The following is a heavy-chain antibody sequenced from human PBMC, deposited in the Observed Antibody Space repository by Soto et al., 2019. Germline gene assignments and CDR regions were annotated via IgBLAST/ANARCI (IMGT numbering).Heavy chain of an antibody. CDR2: IKQDGSEK. CDR1: GFTFSSYW. J-gene: IGHJ5*02. CDR3: ARDLPADGDYPNWFDP. Sequence: EVQLVESGGGLVQPGGSLRLSCAASGFTFSSYWMSWVRQAPGKGLEWVANIKQDGSEKYYVDSVKGRFTISRDNAKNSLYLQMNSRRAEDTAVYYCARDLPADGDYPNWFDPWGQGTLVTVSS. V-gene: IGHV3-7*01. D-gene: IGHD4-17*01.